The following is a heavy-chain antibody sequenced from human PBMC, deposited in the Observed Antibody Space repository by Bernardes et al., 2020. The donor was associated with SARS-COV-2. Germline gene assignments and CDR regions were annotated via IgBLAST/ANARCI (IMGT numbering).Heavy chain of an antibody. V-gene: IGHV3-23*01. CDR3: VGWIGEHFDY. Sequence: GGSLRPSCPASGSTFSTRGMSWVRQAPGKGMEWVSTINANGVDTHYGDSVKGRFTISRDNSKSTFWLQMGSLGVDDTAVYYCVGWIGEHFDYWGQGTLVTVSS. CDR1: GSTFSTRG. CDR2: INANGVDT. D-gene: IGHD3-3*01. J-gene: IGHJ4*02.